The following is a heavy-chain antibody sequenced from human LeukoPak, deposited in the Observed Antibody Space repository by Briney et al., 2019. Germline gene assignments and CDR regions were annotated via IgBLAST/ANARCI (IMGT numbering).Heavy chain of an antibody. V-gene: IGHV1-2*02. D-gene: IGHD1-26*01. CDR1: GYTFNTYY. Sequence: ASVKVSCKASGYTFNTYYINWVRQAPGQGLEWMGWINPNSGGTNYAQKFQGRVTMTRDTSISTAYMELSRLRSDDTAVYYCARGGSYYRHFDYWGQGTLVTVSS. CDR2: INPNSGGT. CDR3: ARGGSYYRHFDY. J-gene: IGHJ4*02.